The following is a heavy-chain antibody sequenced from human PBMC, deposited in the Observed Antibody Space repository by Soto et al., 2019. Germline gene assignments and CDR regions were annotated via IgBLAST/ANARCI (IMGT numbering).Heavy chain of an antibody. CDR2: ISSSSSTI. CDR1: GFTFSSYS. J-gene: IGHJ6*02. V-gene: IGHV3-48*02. Sequence: GGSLRLSCAASGFTFSSYSMNWVRQAPGKGLEWVSYISSSSSTIYYADSVKGRFTISRDNAKNSLYLQMNSLRDEDTAVYYCARFGLTGYYYYYGMDVWGQGTTVTVSS. D-gene: IGHD3-10*01. CDR3: ARFGLTGYYYYYGMDV.